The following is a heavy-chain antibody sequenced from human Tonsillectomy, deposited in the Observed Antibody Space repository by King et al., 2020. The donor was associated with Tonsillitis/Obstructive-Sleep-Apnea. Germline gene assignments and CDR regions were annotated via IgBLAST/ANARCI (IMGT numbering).Heavy chain of an antibody. Sequence: VQLVESGGGVVQPGRSLRLSCAASGFTFSSYGMHWVRQAPGKGLEWVAVISYHGSNNYYADSVKGRFTISRDNSKNTLYLQMNSMRTEDTALYYCAKDPSKLGYCSSTSCYLGWWFDPWGQGTLVTVSS. D-gene: IGHD2-2*01. CDR3: AKDPSKLGYCSSTSCYLGWWFDP. CDR2: ISYHGSNN. CDR1: GFTFSSYG. V-gene: IGHV3-30*18. J-gene: IGHJ5*02.